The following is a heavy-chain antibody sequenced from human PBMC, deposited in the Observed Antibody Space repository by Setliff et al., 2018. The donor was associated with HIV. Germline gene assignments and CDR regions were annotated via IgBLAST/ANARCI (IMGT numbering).Heavy chain of an antibody. J-gene: IGHJ4*01. D-gene: IGHD4-4*01. Sequence: GGSLRLSCAASGFTFSTYAMNWVRQAPGKGLEWVSYINTGGTTMYYSDSVKGRFTISRDNPKNSLYLQMDSLTAGDTAVYYCARGRNSEDYWGHGTLVTVSS. CDR3: ARGRNSEDY. CDR2: INTGGTTM. V-gene: IGHV3-48*01. CDR1: GFTFSTYA.